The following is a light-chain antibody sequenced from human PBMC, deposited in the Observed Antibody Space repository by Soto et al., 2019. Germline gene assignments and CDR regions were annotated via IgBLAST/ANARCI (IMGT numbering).Light chain of an antibody. CDR3: QHYGRSPYT. Sequence: EIVLTQSPGTLSLSPGERATLSCRASQSVPSSYLAWDQQKPGQAPRLLIYGASSRATGISDRFSGSGSGTDITLTISGLEPEYFVLYYCQHYGRSPYTYGQGTKLEIK. V-gene: IGKV3-20*01. CDR2: GAS. CDR1: QSVPSSY. J-gene: IGKJ2*01.